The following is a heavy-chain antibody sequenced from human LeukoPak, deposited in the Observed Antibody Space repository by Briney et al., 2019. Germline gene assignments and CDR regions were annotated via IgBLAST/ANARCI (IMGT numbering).Heavy chain of an antibody. V-gene: IGHV1-69*05. CDR1: GYTFTSYG. Sequence: GASVKVSCKASGYTFTSYGISWVRQAPGQGLEWMGGIIPIFGTANYAQKFQGRVTITTDESTSTAYMELSSLRSDDTAGYYCARDLPSLLWCGELLQSPYGLDVWGQGTTVTVSS. CDR2: IIPIFGTA. D-gene: IGHD3-10*01. CDR3: ARDLPSLLWCGELLQSPYGLDV. J-gene: IGHJ6*02.